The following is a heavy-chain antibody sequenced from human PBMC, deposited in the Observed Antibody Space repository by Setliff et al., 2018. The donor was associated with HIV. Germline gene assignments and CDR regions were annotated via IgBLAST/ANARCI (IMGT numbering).Heavy chain of an antibody. CDR1: GASVSTTGYY. Sequence: SETLSLTCTVSGASVSTTGYYWGWLRQSPGKGLQWIGTTFYSGSTYYNPSLKSRVTISLDTSNNDFSLTLTSVTATDTALYFCATYLSDNYLDGAFDIWGRGTMVTVSS. V-gene: IGHV4-39*02. CDR3: ATYLSDNYLDGAFDI. CDR2: TFYSGST. D-gene: IGHD3-3*01. J-gene: IGHJ3*02.